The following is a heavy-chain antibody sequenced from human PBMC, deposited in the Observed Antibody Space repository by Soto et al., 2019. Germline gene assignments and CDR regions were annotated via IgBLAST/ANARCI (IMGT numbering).Heavy chain of an antibody. D-gene: IGHD6-19*01. CDR3: ARDLAVADTYDY. CDR2: ISGSSTYI. J-gene: IGHJ4*02. Sequence: PGGSLRLSCAASGFIFSSYSMNWVRQAPGKGLEWVSSISGSSTYILYADAVKGRFTISRDNAKNSLYLEMNSLRAEDTAVYYCARDLAVADTYDYWGQGTLVTVSS. CDR1: GFIFSSYS. V-gene: IGHV3-21*01.